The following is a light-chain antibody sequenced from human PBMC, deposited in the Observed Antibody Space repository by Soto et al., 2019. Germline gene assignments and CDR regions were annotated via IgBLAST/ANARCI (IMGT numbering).Light chain of an antibody. J-gene: IGLJ3*02. CDR3: SLYTSSTNLV. V-gene: IGLV2-14*01. CDR2: EVG. Sequence: QSALTQPASVSGSPGQSITISCAGTSSDVGAYNYVSWYQQHPGKAPKLVIYEVGDRPSGVSNRFSGSKSGNTASRTIARLQAEDEADYYSSLYTSSTNLVFVGATKLTV. CDR1: SSDVGAYNY.